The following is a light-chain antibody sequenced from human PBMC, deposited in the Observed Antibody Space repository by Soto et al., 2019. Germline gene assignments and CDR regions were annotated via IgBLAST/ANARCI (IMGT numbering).Light chain of an antibody. Sequence: LTQPASMSGSPGQSITISCTGTSSDVGGYNYVSWYQQHPGKAPKLMIYEVSNRPSGVSNRFSGSKSGNTASLTISGLQAEDEADYYCSSYTSSSTYVFGNGTKVTVL. J-gene: IGLJ1*01. CDR2: EVS. V-gene: IGLV2-14*01. CDR1: SSDVGGYNY. CDR3: SSYTSSSTYV.